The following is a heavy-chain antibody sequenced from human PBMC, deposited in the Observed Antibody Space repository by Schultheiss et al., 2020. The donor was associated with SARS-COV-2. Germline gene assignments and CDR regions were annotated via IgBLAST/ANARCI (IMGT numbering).Heavy chain of an antibody. CDR3: AKAPSYGDYYYGMDV. CDR1: GFTFSGFA. V-gene: IGHV3-21*01. D-gene: IGHD1-26*01. J-gene: IGHJ6*02. Sequence: GGSLRLSCAASGFTFSGFAMNWVRQAPGKGLEWVSSISSSSSYIYYADSVKGRFTISRDNAKNSLYLQMNSLRAEDTAVYYCAKAPSYGDYYYGMDVWGQGTTVTVSS. CDR2: ISSSSSYI.